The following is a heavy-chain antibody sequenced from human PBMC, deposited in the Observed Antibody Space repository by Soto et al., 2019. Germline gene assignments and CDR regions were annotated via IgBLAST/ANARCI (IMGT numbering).Heavy chain of an antibody. CDR3: ARRPPEGGTMDV. D-gene: IGHD3-16*01. Sequence: VESLKISCNGSGYSFTTYWIAWVRQMPGKGLEWMGIIYPGDSDTRYSLSFQGQVTISADKSISTAYLQWSSLKASDTAMYYCARRPPEGGTMDVWGQGTTVTAP. V-gene: IGHV5-51*01. CDR1: GYSFTTYW. CDR2: IYPGDSDT. J-gene: IGHJ6*02.